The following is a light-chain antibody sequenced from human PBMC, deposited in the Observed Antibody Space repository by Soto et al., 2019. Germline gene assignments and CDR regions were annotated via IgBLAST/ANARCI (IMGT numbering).Light chain of an antibody. V-gene: IGLV2-8*01. CDR1: SSDVGHSNF. CDR3: NAQADNGKHV. CDR2: EVS. Sequence: QSVLTQPPSASGSPGQSVTISCTGSSSDVGHSNFVSWYQQHPGKGPKLIIYEVSKRPSGVPDRFSGSKSDNTASLSVSGLQDEDEADYFCNAQADNGKHVFGTGTKLTVL. J-gene: IGLJ1*01.